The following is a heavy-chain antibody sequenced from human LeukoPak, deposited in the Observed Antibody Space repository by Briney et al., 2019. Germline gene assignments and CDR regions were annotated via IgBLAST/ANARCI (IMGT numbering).Heavy chain of an antibody. CDR1: GESFSGNF. Sequence: SETLSLTCAVSGESFSGNFWTWIRQPPGKGLEWIGYIYYSGSTNYNPSLKSRVTISVDTSKNQFSLKLSSVTAADTAVYYCAGLQLWSNWYFDLWGRGTLVTVSS. D-gene: IGHD5-18*01. CDR3: AGLQLWSNWYFDL. V-gene: IGHV4-59*01. CDR2: IYYSGST. J-gene: IGHJ2*01.